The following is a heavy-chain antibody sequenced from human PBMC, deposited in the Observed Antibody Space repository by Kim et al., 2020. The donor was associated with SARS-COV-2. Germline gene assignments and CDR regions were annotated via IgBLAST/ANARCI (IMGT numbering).Heavy chain of an antibody. CDR2: IKEDVSEK. J-gene: IGHJ5*02. D-gene: IGHD3-3*01. CDR3: AGGLDFWS. Sequence: GGSLRLSCAASGFTFSSYWMSWVRQAPGKGLEWVANIKEDVSEKYYVDSVKGRFTISRDNAKNSMFLQMNSLRAEDTAVYYCAGGLDFWSWGQGALVTVSS. CDR1: GFTFSSYW. V-gene: IGHV3-7*03.